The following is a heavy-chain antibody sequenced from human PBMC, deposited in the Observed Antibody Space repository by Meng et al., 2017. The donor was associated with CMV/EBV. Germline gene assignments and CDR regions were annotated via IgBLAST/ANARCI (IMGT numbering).Heavy chain of an antibody. V-gene: IGHV3-30-3*01. CDR1: GFTFSSYA. J-gene: IGHJ4*02. CDR2: ISYDGSNK. Sequence: QVQVGGSGGGEVQPGRSLRLSCAASGFTFSSYAMHWVRQAPGKGLEWVAVISYDGSNKYYADSVKGRFTISRDNSKNTLYLQMNSLRAEDTAVYYCARGDYFDYWGQGTLVTVSS. CDR3: ARGDYFDY.